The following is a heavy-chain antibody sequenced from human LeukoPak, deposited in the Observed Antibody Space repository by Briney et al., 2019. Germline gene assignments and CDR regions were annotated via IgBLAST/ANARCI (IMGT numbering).Heavy chain of an antibody. D-gene: IGHD6-19*01. CDR1: GFPFSRYA. J-gene: IGHJ4*02. V-gene: IGHV3-23*01. CDR2: ISGSAYST. Sequence: GSLRLSCAASGFPFSRYAMSLVRQAPGKGLEWVSAISGSAYSTYYADSVKGRFTISRDNSKNALYLQMNSLRAEDTAVYYCAKETVAAPPIDCWGQGALVTVSS. CDR3: AKETVAAPPIDC.